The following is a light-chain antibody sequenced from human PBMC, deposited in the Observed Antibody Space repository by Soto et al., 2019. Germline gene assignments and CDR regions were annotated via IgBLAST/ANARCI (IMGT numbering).Light chain of an antibody. CDR3: QQYAYWWA. CDR2: GAS. CDR1: QSVSSNS. Sequence: EIVLTQSPGTLSLSPGERATLSCRASQSVSSNSLVWYQQKPGQAPRLLISGASSRATGIPTRFSGSGSGTEFTLTISSLQSEDFAVYYCQQYAYWWAFGQGTKVDIK. J-gene: IGKJ1*01. V-gene: IGKV3-20*01.